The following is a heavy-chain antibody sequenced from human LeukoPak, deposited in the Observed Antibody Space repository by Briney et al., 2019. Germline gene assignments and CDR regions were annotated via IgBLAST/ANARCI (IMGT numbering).Heavy chain of an antibody. CDR1: GFTFSNFA. CDR2: IINSGDT. V-gene: IGHV3-23*01. D-gene: IGHD1-26*01. CDR3: AKMKGHPLPKYYMDV. Sequence: PGGSLRLSCAASGFTFSNFAMSWVRRTPGKGLEWVSGIINSGDTLYGDSVKGRFTISRGNSKNTLYLEMNSLRAEDTAIYYCAKMKGHPLPKYYMDVWGQGTTVTVSS. J-gene: IGHJ6*01.